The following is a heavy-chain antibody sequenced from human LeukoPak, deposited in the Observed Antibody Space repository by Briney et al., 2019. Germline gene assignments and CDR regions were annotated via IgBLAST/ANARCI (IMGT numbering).Heavy chain of an antibody. CDR2: ISYDGSNK. J-gene: IGHJ4*02. Sequence: GGSLRLSCAASGFTFSSYAMHWVRQAPGKGLEWVAVISYDGSNKYYADSVKGRFTISRDNSKNTLYLQMNSLRAGDTAVYYCARDWANFDYWGQGTLVTVSS. CDR1: GFTFSSYA. D-gene: IGHD3-16*01. CDR3: ARDWANFDY. V-gene: IGHV3-30*04.